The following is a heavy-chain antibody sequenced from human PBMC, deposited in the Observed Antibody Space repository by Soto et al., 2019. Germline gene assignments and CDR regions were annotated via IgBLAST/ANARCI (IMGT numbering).Heavy chain of an antibody. CDR1: GGFISSYY. CDR3: ARANFPSGYIH. D-gene: IGHD3-22*01. J-gene: IGHJ4*02. Sequence: SETLSLTCTVSGGFISSYYWSWIRQPPGKGLEWIGYIYYSGSTNYNPSLKSRVTISVDTSKNQFSLKLSSVTAADTAVYYCARANFPSGYIHWGQGTLVTVSS. CDR2: IYYSGST. V-gene: IGHV4-59*01.